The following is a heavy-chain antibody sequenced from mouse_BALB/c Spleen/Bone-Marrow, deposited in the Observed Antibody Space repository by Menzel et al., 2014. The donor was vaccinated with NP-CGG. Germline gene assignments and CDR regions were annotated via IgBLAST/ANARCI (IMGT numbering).Heavy chain of an antibody. CDR1: GFAFXSYD. CDR3: ARHGSGYD. Sequence: EVKLVDSGGGLVKPGGSLKLSCAASGFAFXSYDMSWVRQTPEKRLEWVAYISSGGGNTYYPDTVKGRFTISRDNAKNTLYLQMSSLKSEDTAMYYCARHGSGYDWGQGTTLTVSS. J-gene: IGHJ2*01. V-gene: IGHV5-12-1*01. D-gene: IGHD3-1*01. CDR2: ISSGGGNT.